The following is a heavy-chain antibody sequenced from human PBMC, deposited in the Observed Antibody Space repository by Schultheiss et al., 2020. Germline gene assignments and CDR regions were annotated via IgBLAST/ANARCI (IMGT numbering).Heavy chain of an antibody. CDR3: ARGYSSGWNPWYFDY. Sequence: GGSLRLSCAASGFTFSSYGMHWVRQAPGKGLEWVAVIWYDGSNKYYADSVKGRFTISRDNSKNTLYLQMNSLRADDTAVYYCARGYSSGWNPWYFDYWGQGTLVTVSS. V-gene: IGHV3-33*01. CDR2: IWYDGSNK. J-gene: IGHJ4*02. CDR1: GFTFSSYG. D-gene: IGHD6-19*01.